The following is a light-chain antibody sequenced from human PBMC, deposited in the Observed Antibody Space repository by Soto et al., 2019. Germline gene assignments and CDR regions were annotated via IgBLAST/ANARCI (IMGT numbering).Light chain of an antibody. CDR1: SSDVGAYNY. CDR2: DVT. J-gene: IGLJ1*01. CDR3: SSYTTSSTLYV. Sequence: HSALTQPASVSGSPGQSITISCTGTSSDVGAYNYVSWYQQYPGKAPKYIIYDVTNRPSGVSYRFSGSKSGNTASLTISGLQAEDEADYYCSSYTTSSTLYVFGTGTKVTVL. V-gene: IGLV2-14*03.